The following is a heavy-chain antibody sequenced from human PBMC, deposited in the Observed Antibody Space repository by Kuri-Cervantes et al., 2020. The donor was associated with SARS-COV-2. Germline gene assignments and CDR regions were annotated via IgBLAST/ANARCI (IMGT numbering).Heavy chain of an antibody. J-gene: IGHJ1*01. Sequence: SETLSLTCTVSGGSISSYYWSWIRQPAGKGLEWIGRIYTSGSTNYNPSLKSRVTMSVDTSKNQFSLKLSSVTAADTAVYYCARGGWVVVDADPEYFQHWGQGTLVT. CDR1: GGSISSYY. V-gene: IGHV4-4*07. D-gene: IGHD2-2*01. CDR3: ARGGWVVVDADPEYFQH. CDR2: IYTSGST.